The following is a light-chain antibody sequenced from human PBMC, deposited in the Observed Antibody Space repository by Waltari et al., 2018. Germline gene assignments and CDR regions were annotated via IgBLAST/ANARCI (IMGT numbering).Light chain of an antibody. CDR2: RNN. V-gene: IGLV1-47*01. Sequence: QSVLTQPPSASGTPGQPVPIPCSGSTSHVESNHVLWYQTLPGPAPKLVMSRNNKRPPGVPDRFSASKSGPSASLAISGLRSEDEATYYCAAWDDTLSALLFGGGTKLTVL. J-gene: IGLJ3*02. CDR3: AAWDDTLSALL. CDR1: TSHVESNH.